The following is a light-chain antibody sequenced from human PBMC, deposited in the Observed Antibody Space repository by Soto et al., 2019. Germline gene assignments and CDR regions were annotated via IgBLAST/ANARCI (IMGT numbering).Light chain of an antibody. CDR2: AAS. CDR1: QSISRY. CDR3: QQNYRATPWT. J-gene: IGKJ1*01. Sequence: IRMTQSPSSFSASTGDRVAITCRASQSISRYLNWYQHKPGKAPKLLINAASSLERGVPSRFSGGGSGTDFTLNISSLQPDDFATYYCQQNYRATPWTFGQGTKVDIK. V-gene: IGKV1-39*01.